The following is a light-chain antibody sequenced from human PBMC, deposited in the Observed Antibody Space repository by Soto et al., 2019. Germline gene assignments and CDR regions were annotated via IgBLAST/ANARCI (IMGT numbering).Light chain of an antibody. CDR2: DVY. V-gene: IGKV1-13*02. J-gene: IGKJ5*01. Sequence: IEMTQSPSTLSASVGDRVTITCRASQGISSALAWYQQKPGQPPKLLIYDVYSLQRGVPPRFRGSGSGTEFTLTISGLKPDDFATYYCQQYNSYPITFGQGTRLEIK. CDR3: QQYNSYPIT. CDR1: QGISSA.